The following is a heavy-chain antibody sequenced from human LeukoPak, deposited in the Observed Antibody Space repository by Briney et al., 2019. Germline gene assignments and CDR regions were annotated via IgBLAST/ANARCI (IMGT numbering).Heavy chain of an antibody. CDR2: IYHSGST. J-gene: IGHJ6*03. CDR1: GYSINSDYY. D-gene: IGHD3-22*01. V-gene: IGHV4-38-2*01. CDR3: ARFYYYDTTGYPYYYMDV. Sequence: SETLSLTCAVSGYSINSDYYWGWIRQSPDKGLEWIGIIYHSGSTYYNPSLKSRFTISVDTSKNQFSLKVSSVTAADTAVYYCARFYYYDTTGYPYYYMDVWGKGTTVTVSS.